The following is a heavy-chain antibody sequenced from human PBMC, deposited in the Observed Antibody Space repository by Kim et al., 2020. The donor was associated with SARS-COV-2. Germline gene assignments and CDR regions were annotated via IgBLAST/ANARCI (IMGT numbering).Heavy chain of an antibody. CDR2: ISSSGGNT. CDR3: ARAWIVTCRSSYFYY. CDR1: GFTFSNYY. J-gene: IGHJ4*01. Sequence: GGSLRLSCAASGFTFSNYYMSWVRQAPGKGLEWVSYISSSGGNTNYADSVKGRFTISRDNAKNSLYLQMNSLRAEDTAVYYCARAWIVTCRSSYFYYWG. V-gene: IGHV3-11*05. D-gene: IGHD6-6*01.